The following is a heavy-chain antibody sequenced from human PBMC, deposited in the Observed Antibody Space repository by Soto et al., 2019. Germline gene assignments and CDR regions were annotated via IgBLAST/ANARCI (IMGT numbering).Heavy chain of an antibody. CDR2: IWYDGSNK. V-gene: IGHV3-33*01. Sequence: ESGGGVVQPGRSLRLSCAASGFTFRSYGMHWVRQAPGKGLEWVAVIWYDGSNKYYADSVKGRFTISRDNSKNTLYLQMNSLRDEDTAVYYCARDPGGGDTNFDYWGHGTLVTVSS. CDR1: GFTFRSYG. J-gene: IGHJ4*01. CDR3: ARDPGGGDTNFDY. D-gene: IGHD3-16*01.